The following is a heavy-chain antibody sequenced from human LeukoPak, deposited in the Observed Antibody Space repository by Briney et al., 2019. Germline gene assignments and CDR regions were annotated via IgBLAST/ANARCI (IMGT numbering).Heavy chain of an antibody. J-gene: IGHJ1*01. CDR1: GFTFSSYS. Sequence: PGGSLRLSCAASGFTFSSYSMNWVRQAPGKGLEWVSSISSSSSYIYYADSVKGRFTISRDNAKNSLYLQMNSLRAEDTAVYYCAGRHLAAAGRQDFQHWGQGTLVTVSS. CDR3: AGRHLAAAGRQDFQH. D-gene: IGHD6-13*01. V-gene: IGHV3-21*01. CDR2: ISSSSSYI.